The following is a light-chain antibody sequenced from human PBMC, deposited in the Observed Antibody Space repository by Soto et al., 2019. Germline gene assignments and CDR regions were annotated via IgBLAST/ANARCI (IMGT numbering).Light chain of an antibody. J-gene: IGKJ2*01. V-gene: IGKV4-1*01. Sequence: DIVMTQSPDFLAVSLGERATVNCRSSQSVLYSSNNKNYLAWYQQKPGQPPKLLIYWASTRESGVPDRFSGSGSGTDFILTISSLQAEDVAVYYCQQYYTSPYTFGQGTKLEIK. CDR1: QSVLYSSNNKNY. CDR3: QQYYTSPYT. CDR2: WAS.